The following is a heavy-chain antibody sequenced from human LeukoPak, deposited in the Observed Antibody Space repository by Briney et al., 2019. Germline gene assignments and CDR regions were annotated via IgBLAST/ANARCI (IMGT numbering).Heavy chain of an antibody. CDR2: FDPEDGET. CDR3: ATVDHPRYRPHFDY. CDR1: GYTLTELS. D-gene: IGHD1-14*01. J-gene: IGHJ4*02. V-gene: IGHV1-24*01. Sequence: ASVKVSCKVSGYTLTELSMHWVRQAPGKGLEWMGGFDPEDGETIYAQKFQGRVTMTEDTSTDTAYMELSSLRSEDTAVYYCATVDHPRYRPHFDYWGQRTLVTVSS.